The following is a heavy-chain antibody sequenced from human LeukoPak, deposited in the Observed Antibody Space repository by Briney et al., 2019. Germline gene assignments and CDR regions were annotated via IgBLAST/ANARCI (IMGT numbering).Heavy chain of an antibody. V-gene: IGHV3-33*01. D-gene: IGHD4-23*01. CDR3: ARRDGDNARGFDY. J-gene: IGHJ4*02. CDR1: GFTFSSYG. Sequence: PGGSLTLSCAASGFTFSSYGMHWVRQAPGKGREWVAVIWYDGSKRYYADSVKGRFTISRDNSKNTLYLQMNSLRAEDTAVYYCARRDGDNARGFDYWGQGTLVTVSS. CDR2: IWYDGSKR.